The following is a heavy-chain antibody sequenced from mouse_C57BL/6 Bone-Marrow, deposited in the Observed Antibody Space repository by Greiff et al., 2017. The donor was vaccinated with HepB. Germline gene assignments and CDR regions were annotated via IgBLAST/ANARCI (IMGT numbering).Heavy chain of an antibody. D-gene: IGHD1-1*01. V-gene: IGHV1-55*01. CDR2: IYPGRGST. Sequence: QVQLQQPGAELVKPGASVKMSCKASGYTFTSYWITWVKQRPGQGLEWIGDIYPGRGSTNYNEKFKSKATLTVDTSSSTAYMELSSLTSEDSAVYYCARTPYITTVVASFDYWGQGTTLTVSS. J-gene: IGHJ2*01. CDR1: GYTFTSYW. CDR3: ARTPYITTVVASFDY.